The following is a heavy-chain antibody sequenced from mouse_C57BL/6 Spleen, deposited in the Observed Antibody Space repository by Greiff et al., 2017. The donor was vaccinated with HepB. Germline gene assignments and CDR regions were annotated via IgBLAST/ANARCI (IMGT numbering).Heavy chain of an antibody. J-gene: IGHJ2*01. CDR2: INPNNGGT. D-gene: IGHD1-1*01. V-gene: IGHV1-18*01. CDR1: GYTFTDYN. Sequence: EVQLQQSGPELVKPGASVKIPCKASGYTFTDYNMDWVKQSHGKSLEWIGDINPNNGGTIYNQKFKGKATLTVDKSSSTAYMELRSLTSEDTAVYYCARGGVTTVVPFDDWGQGTTLTVSS. CDR3: ARGGVTTVVPFDD.